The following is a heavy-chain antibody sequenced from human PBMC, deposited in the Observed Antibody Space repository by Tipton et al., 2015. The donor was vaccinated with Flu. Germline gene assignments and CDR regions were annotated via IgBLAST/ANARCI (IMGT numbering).Heavy chain of an antibody. CDR2: VGGSGTSTST. Sequence: SLRLSCAASGFTFSDYAMHWVRQAPGKGLEWVSSVGGSGTSTSTYYGDSVKGRFTCSRDNSRNTLFLQMSGLRAEDTAVYYCAKGAGGVGNAFDVWGQGTLVTVSS. CDR3: AKGAGGVGNAFDV. CDR1: GFTFSDYA. D-gene: IGHD2-8*02. V-gene: IGHV3-23*01. J-gene: IGHJ3*01.